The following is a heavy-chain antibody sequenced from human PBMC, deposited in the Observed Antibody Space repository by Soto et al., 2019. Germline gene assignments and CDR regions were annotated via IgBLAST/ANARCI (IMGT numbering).Heavy chain of an antibody. V-gene: IGHV4-59*01. CDR1: GGSISSYY. Sequence: SETLSLTCTVSGGSISSYYWSWIRQPPVKVLEWIGYIYYSGSTNYSPSLKSRVTMSVDTSKNQFSLKLRSVIVADTAVYHCARFVRSCSATTCSTRADVWGQGITVTVSS. J-gene: IGHJ6*02. CDR2: IYYSGST. D-gene: IGHD2-2*01. CDR3: ARFVRSCSATTCSTRADV.